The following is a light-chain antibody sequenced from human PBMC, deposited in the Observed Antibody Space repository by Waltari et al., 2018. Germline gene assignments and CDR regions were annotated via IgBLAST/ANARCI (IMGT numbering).Light chain of an antibody. CDR3: MQSLQTLWT. V-gene: IGKV2-28*01. CDR1: QSLLHRTGNNN. J-gene: IGKJ1*01. Sequence: DIVMTQSPLSLPVTPGESASISCRSSQSLLHRTGNNNLDWYLQKPGQSPQLLIYLASXXAXXXXDXXXGSGSXXXXTLKIXRXEAEXXXXXXXMQSLQTLWTFGPGTKVEIK. CDR2: LAS.